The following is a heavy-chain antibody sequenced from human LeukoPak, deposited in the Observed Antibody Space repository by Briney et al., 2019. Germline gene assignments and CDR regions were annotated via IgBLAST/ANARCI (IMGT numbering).Heavy chain of an antibody. V-gene: IGHV3-30*02. CDR3: AKVQPQLLWFGESSLYYFDY. Sequence: GGSLRLSCAASGFTFIGYGMHWVRQAPGKGLEWVAFIRYDGSNKYYADSVKGRFTISRDNSKNTLYLQMNSLRAEDTAVYYCAKVQPQLLWFGESSLYYFDYWGQGTLVTVSS. CDR1: GFTFIGYG. D-gene: IGHD3-10*01. J-gene: IGHJ4*02. CDR2: IRYDGSNK.